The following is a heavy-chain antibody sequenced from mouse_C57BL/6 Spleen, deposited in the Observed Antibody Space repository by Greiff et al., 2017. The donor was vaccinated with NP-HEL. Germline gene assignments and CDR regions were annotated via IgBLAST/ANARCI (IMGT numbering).Heavy chain of an antibody. V-gene: IGHV1-63*01. CDR1: GYTFTNYW. CDR3: ARGWDTTVVAPYWYFDV. J-gene: IGHJ1*03. D-gene: IGHD1-1*01. Sequence: QVQLQQSGAELVRPGTSVKMSCKASGYTFTNYWIGWAKQRPGHGLEWIGDIYPGGGYTNYNEKFKGKATLTADKSSSTAYMQFSSLTSEDSAIYYCARGWDTTVVAPYWYFDVWGTGTTVTVSS. CDR2: IYPGGGYT.